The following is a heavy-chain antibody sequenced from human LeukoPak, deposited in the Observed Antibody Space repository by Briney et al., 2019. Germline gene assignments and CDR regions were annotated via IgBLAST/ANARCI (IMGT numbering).Heavy chain of an antibody. V-gene: IGHV3-23*01. CDR3: AREGAKLRGVLLGDFHY. J-gene: IGHJ4*02. D-gene: IGHD3-10*01. Sequence: GGSLRLSCAASGFTFSSYAMSWVRQAPGKGLGWVSAISGSGGSTYYADSVKGRFTISRDNSKNTPYLHMNSLRAEDTAVYYCAREGAKLRGVLLGDFHYWGQGTLDTVSS. CDR1: GFTFSSYA. CDR2: ISGSGGST.